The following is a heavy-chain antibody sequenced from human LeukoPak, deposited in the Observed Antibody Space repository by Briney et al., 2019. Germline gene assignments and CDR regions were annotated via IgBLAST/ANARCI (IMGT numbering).Heavy chain of an antibody. CDR1: GYTFTSHG. CDR3: AKVHCISTNCNHIWTYFDY. V-gene: IGHV1-18*01. D-gene: IGHD2-2*01. Sequence: ASVKVSCKAAGYTFTSHGFFWLRQAPGQGLEWMGWITVNNGYTKYAQELQGRVTMTTDTSTSTAYMELRSLRSDDTAVYYCAKVHCISTNCNHIWTYFDYWGQGTLVTVSS. CDR2: ITVNNGYT. J-gene: IGHJ4*02.